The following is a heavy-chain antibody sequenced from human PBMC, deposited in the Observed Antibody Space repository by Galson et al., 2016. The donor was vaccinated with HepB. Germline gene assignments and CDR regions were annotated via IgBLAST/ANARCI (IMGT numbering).Heavy chain of an antibody. J-gene: IGHJ6*02. V-gene: IGHV3-23*01. CDR1: GFTFSIFA. D-gene: IGHD2-15*01. CDR3: AKRMSYSYYYAMDI. Sequence: SLRLSCAASGFTFSIFAMNWVRQAPGKGLEWVSGISDNTAGTKYADSVKGRFTISRDNSKNTVYLQMNSLRGEDTALYYCAKRMSYSYYYAMDIWGQGTTVTVSS. CDR2: ISDNTAGT.